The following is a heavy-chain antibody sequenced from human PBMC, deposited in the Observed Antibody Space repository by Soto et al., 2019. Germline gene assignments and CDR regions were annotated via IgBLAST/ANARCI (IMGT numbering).Heavy chain of an antibody. Sequence: SETLSLTCTVSGGSVSSGIYYWVWIRQPPGKGLEWIGSIHQSGSPYYNPSLKSRLTISIDMSKKQFSLRLSSVTAADTAVYYCARGAPRGIIHDFDSWGQGSLVTVSS. CDR2: IHQSGSP. D-gene: IGHD3-10*01. CDR3: ARGAPRGIIHDFDS. J-gene: IGHJ4*02. V-gene: IGHV4-39*07. CDR1: GGSVSSGIYY.